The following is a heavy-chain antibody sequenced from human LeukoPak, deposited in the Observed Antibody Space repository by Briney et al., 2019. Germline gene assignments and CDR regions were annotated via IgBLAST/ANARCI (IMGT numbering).Heavy chain of an antibody. D-gene: IGHD6-19*01. CDR2: IYHSGST. CDR1: GGSISSGGYY. V-gene: IGHV4-30-2*02. Sequence: PSETLSLTCTVSGGSISSGGYYWSWIRQPPGKGLEWIGYIYHSGSTYYNPSLKSRVTISVDTSKNQFSLKLSSVTAADTAVYYCASTKSLAGNWCFDSWGRGTLVTVSS. CDR3: ASTKSLAGNWCFDS. J-gene: IGHJ4*02.